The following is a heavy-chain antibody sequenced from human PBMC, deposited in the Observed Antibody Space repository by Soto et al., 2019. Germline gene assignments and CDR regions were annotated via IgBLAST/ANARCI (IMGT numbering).Heavy chain of an antibody. CDR1: GGSISSSNW. CDR3: ARADVDTAMEHYFDY. D-gene: IGHD5-18*01. Sequence: SETLSLTCAVSGGSISSSNWWSWVRQPPGKGLEWIGEIYHSGSTNYNPSLKSRVTISVDKSKNQFSLRLSSVTTADTAVYYCARADVDTAMEHYFDYWGQGTLVTVSS. J-gene: IGHJ4*02. CDR2: IYHSGST. V-gene: IGHV4-4*02.